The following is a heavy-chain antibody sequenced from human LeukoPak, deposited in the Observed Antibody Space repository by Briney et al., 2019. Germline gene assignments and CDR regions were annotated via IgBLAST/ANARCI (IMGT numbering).Heavy chain of an antibody. Sequence: SETLSLTCAVYGGSFSGYYWSWIRQPPGKGLEWIGEINHSGSTYYNPSLKSRVTISVDTSKNQFSLKLSSVTAADTAVYYCAREVVVTAIVPKYNWFDPWGQGTLVTVSS. CDR2: INHSGST. J-gene: IGHJ5*02. V-gene: IGHV4-34*01. CDR1: GGSFSGYY. CDR3: AREVVVTAIVPKYNWFDP. D-gene: IGHD2-21*02.